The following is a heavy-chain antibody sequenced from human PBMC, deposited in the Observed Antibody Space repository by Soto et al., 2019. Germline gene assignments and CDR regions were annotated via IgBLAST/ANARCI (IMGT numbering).Heavy chain of an antibody. CDR1: GGTFNNFT. Sequence: QVQLVQSGAEMKKPGSSVTVSCKASGGTFNNFTFNWVRQASGQGLEWMGGIMPIFGTPNYAQKFQDRFTISADEPTSTAYMELSSLTSDETAIYYCTRGVAVAGTTPLRFDLWGQGTLVTVSS. CDR3: TRGVAVAGTTPLRFDL. CDR2: IMPIFGTP. V-gene: IGHV1-69*01. D-gene: IGHD6-19*01. J-gene: IGHJ4*02.